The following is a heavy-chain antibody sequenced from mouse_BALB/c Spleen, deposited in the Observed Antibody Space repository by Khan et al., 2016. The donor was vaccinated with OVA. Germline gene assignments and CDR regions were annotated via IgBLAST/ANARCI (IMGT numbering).Heavy chain of an antibody. D-gene: IGHD1-1*02. CDR2: IFPGSGSP. Sequence: QVQLQQSGPELVKPGASLKVSCKASGYTFSDYVIGWVKKRTRQGLEWIGDIFPGSGSPYYNEKFKDKATLTEDNSSSTAYMQLSSLTSAASAVSFCARGWYSVFAYWGPGTLVTVSA. J-gene: IGHJ3*01. V-gene: IGHV1-77*01. CDR3: ARGWYSVFAY. CDR1: GYTFSDYV.